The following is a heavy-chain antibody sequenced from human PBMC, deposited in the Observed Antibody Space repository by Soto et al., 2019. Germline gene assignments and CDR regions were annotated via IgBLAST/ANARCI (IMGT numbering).Heavy chain of an antibody. Sequence: PGGSLRLSCAASGFTFSSYAMSWVRRAPGKGLEWVSAISGSGGSTYYADSVKGRFTISRDNSKNTLYLQMNSLRAEDTAVYYCAKRQHSSSPRSRFDYWGQGTLVTVSS. V-gene: IGHV3-23*01. CDR2: ISGSGGST. D-gene: IGHD6-6*01. J-gene: IGHJ4*02. CDR3: AKRQHSSSPRSRFDY. CDR1: GFTFSSYA.